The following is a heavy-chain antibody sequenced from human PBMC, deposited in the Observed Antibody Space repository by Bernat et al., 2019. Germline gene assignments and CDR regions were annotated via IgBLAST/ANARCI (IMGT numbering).Heavy chain of an antibody. CDR1: GGSISSDYYS. CDR2: IYHSGGS. V-gene: IGHV4-30-2*01. Sequence: QLQLQESGSGLVKPSQTLSLTYTVSGGSISSDYYSWNWIRQPPGQGLEWIGYIYHSGGSYYSPSLKSRVIISIDRSKNQFSLKLTSETAADTAVYYCARGMCSGGSCGYPVDFFDIWGQGTMVTVSS. CDR3: ARGMCSGGSCGYPVDFFDI. D-gene: IGHD2-15*01. J-gene: IGHJ3*02.